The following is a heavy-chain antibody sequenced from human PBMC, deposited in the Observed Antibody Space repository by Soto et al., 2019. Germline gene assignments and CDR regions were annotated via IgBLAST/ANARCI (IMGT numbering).Heavy chain of an antibody. CDR1: GFTFTSSA. D-gene: IGHD3-10*01. J-gene: IGHJ5*02. CDR2: IVVGSGNT. V-gene: IGHV1-58*01. CDR3: ARDLGLLWFGPSS. Sequence: SVKVSCKASGFTFTSSAVQWVRQARGQRLEWIGWIVVGSGNTNYAQKFQGRVTMTTDMSTSTAYMELRSLRSDDTAVYYCARDLGLLWFGPSSWGQGTLVTVSS.